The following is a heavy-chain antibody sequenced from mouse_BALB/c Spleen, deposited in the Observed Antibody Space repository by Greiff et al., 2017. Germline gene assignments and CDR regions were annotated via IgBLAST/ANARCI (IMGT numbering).Heavy chain of an antibody. D-gene: IGHD2-3*01. CDR2: IDPANGNT. V-gene: IGHV14-3*02. CDR3: ARWLLREFAY. J-gene: IGHJ3*01. Sequence: EVQVVESGAELVKPGASVKLSCTASGFNIKDTYMHWVKQRPEQGLEWIGRIDPANGNTKYDPKFQGKATITADTSSNTAYLQLSSLTSEDTAVYYCARWLLREFAYWGQGTLVTVSA. CDR1: GFNIKDTY.